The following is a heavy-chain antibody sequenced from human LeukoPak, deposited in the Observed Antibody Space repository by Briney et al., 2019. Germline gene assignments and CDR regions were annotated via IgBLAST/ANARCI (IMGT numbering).Heavy chain of an antibody. Sequence: SETLSLTCFVSGGSISSHYWSWIRQPPGKGLEWIGYIYYSGSTNYNPSLKSRVTISVDTSKNQFSLKLSSVTAADTAVYYCARDPVGGDYFDYWGQGTLVTVSS. D-gene: IGHD2-2*01. CDR1: GGSISSHY. J-gene: IGHJ4*02. CDR2: IYYSGST. CDR3: ARDPVGGDYFDY. V-gene: IGHV4-59*11.